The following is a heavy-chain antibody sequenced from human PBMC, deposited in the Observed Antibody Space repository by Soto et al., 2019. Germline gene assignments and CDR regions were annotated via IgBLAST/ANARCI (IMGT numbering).Heavy chain of an antibody. Sequence: ASVKVSCKASGYTFTGYYMHWVRQAPGQGLEWMGWINPNSGGTNYAQKFQGWVTMTRDTSISTAYMELSRLRSDDTAVYYCARGSSTSRYRSCNWFDPWGQGTLVTVSS. V-gene: IGHV1-2*04. J-gene: IGHJ5*02. D-gene: IGHD2-2*02. CDR3: ARGSSTSRYRSCNWFDP. CDR1: GYTFTGYY. CDR2: INPNSGGT.